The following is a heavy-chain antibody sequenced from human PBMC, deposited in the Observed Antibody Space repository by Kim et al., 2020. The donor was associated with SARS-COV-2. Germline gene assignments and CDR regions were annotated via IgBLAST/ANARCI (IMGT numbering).Heavy chain of an antibody. V-gene: IGHV4-59*13. D-gene: IGHD6-13*01. Sequence: SETLSLTCTVSGGSISSDYWTWLRQPPGKGLEWIGYFYYSGSANYNLSLKSRVTISSDTSKNQFSLKLTSVTEADMAVYYCARDRRGIVDYWGQGTPVTV. CDR1: GGSISSDY. CDR3: ARDRRGIVDY. J-gene: IGHJ4*02. CDR2: FYYSGSA.